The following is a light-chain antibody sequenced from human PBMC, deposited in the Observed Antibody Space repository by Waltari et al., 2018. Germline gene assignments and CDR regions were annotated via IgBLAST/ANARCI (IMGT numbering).Light chain of an antibody. CDR3: HVWDSGTNHVV. V-gene: IGLV3-21*02. CDR2: DDK. Sequence: YVLTQPSSLSVAPGQTATMTCGGDNIGSKSVHWSQHKAGQAPALVVFDDKNRPSGISERFSGSNADNTATLTISWAEVEDEADYYCHVWDSGTNHVVFGGGTKLTVL. J-gene: IGLJ2*01. CDR1: NIGSKS.